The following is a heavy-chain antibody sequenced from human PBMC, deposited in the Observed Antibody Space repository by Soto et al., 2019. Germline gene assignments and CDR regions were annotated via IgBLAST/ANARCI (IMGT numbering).Heavy chain of an antibody. Sequence: SETLSLTCTVSGGSISSGDYYWSWIRQPPGKGLEWIGYIYYSGSTYYDPSLKSRVTISVDTSKNQFSLKLSSVTAADTAVYYCARERPDGSRLDPWGQGTLVTSPQ. J-gene: IGHJ5*02. V-gene: IGHV4-30-4*01. CDR2: IYYSGST. D-gene: IGHD6-13*01. CDR1: GGSISSGDYY. CDR3: ARERPDGSRLDP.